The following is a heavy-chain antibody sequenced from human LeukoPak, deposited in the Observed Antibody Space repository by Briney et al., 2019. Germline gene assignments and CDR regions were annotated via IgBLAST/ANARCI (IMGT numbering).Heavy chain of an antibody. CDR2: ISDIGSI. J-gene: IGHJ4*02. CDR3: AGHHPRNTVDF. V-gene: IGHV4-59*08. Sequence: SETLSLTCTVSGGSISSYYWSWIRQPPGKGLEWISYISDIGSISYNPSLKSRVTISLDTSKNQFSLKLSSVTAADTAVYYCAGHHPRNTVDFWGQGTLVTVSS. CDR1: GGSISSYY. D-gene: IGHD2-8*02.